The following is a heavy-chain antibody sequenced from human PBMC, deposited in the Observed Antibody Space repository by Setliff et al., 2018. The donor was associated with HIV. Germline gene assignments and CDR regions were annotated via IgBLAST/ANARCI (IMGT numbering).Heavy chain of an antibody. D-gene: IGHD3-22*01. CDR3: ASRVYYYDSNNFLREEGFDP. Sequence: SETLSLTCTVSGGSASNSRYYWAWIRQPPGKGLEYIGSIQYNEKTYYNPSLKSRVTISIDTSKNQFSLNLTSVTAADTAVYYCASRVYYYDSNNFLREEGFDPWGQGTLVTVSS. J-gene: IGHJ5*02. V-gene: IGHV4-39*01. CDR1: GGSASNSRYY. CDR2: IQYNEKT.